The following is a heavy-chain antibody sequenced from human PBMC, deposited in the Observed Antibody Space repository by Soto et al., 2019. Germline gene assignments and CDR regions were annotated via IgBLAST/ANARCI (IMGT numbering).Heavy chain of an antibody. D-gene: IGHD6-19*01. Sequence: GGSLRLSCAASGFTFSSYGMQWVRQAPGKGLEWVAVIWYDGSNKYYADSVKGRFTISRDNSKNTLYLQMNSLRAEDTAVYYCARGQDPLSSGWPFHWGQGTLVTVSS. V-gene: IGHV3-33*01. CDR3: ARGQDPLSSGWPFH. CDR2: IWYDGSNK. J-gene: IGHJ4*02. CDR1: GFTFSSYG.